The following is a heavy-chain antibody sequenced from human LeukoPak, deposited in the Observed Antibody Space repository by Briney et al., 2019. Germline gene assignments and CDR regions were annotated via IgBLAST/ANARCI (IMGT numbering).Heavy chain of an antibody. Sequence: PSETLSLTCAVYGGSFSGYYWSWIRQPPGKGLEWIGEINDSGSTNYNPSLKSRVTISVDTSKNQFSLELSSVTAADTAVHYCARSRTGYSYYFDYWGQGTLVTVSS. D-gene: IGHD3-9*01. CDR1: GGSFSGYY. V-gene: IGHV4-34*01. CDR3: ARSRTGYSYYFDY. J-gene: IGHJ4*02. CDR2: INDSGST.